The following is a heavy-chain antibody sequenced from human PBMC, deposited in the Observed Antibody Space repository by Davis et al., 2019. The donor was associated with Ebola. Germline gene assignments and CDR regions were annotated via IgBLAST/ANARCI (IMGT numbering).Heavy chain of an antibody. V-gene: IGHV4-34*01. CDR1: GGSFSGYY. CDR2: INDSGNT. J-gene: IGHJ4*02. Sequence: SETLSLTCAVYGGSFSGYYWSWIRQPPGKGLEWIGEINDSGNTNYNPSLKSRVTISVDRSKNQFSLKLTSVTAADTAVYYCARTTRGSGWFLDYWGQGTLVTVSS. CDR3: ARTTRGSGWFLDY. D-gene: IGHD6-19*01.